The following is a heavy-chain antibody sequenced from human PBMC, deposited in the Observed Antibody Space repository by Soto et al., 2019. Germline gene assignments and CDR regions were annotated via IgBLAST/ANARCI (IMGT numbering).Heavy chain of an antibody. V-gene: IGHV3-49*03. J-gene: IGHJ3*02. D-gene: IGHD5-12*01. CDR1: GFTFGDYA. CDR2: IRSKAYGGTT. CDR3: TRDGGRDGYINDAFDI. Sequence: LILSCTASGFTFGDYAMSWFRQAPGKGLEWVGFIRSKAYGGTTEYAASVKGRFTISRDDSKSIAYLQMNSLKTEDTAVYYCTRDGGRDGYINDAFDIWGQGTMVTVSS.